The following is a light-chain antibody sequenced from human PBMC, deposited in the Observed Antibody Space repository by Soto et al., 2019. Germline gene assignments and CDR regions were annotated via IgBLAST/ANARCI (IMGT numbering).Light chain of an antibody. Sequence: EVVLTQSPATLSLSPGERATLSCRASQSLGSYLAWYQHKPGQAPRLLIDDPSSRAPGIPARFGGSGSGTDFTLTISSLEPEDFAVYYCQYRTTFVQGTRLDIK. V-gene: IGKV3-11*01. CDR2: DPS. CDR1: QSLGSY. CDR3: QYRTT. J-gene: IGKJ5*01.